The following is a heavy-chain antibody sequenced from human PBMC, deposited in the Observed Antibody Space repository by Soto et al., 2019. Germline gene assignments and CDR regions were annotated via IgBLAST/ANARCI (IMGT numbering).Heavy chain of an antibody. Sequence: QVQLQESGPGLVKPSQTLSLTCTVSGGSISSGGYYWSWIRQHPGKGLEWIGYIYYSGSTYYNPSLNTRVTISLDPSQNQFSLKLSSVTAADTAVYYCARAGWNDAFSAWGEGTLVTVSS. CDR2: IYYSGST. CDR1: GGSISSGGYY. V-gene: IGHV4-31*03. D-gene: IGHD1-1*01. J-gene: IGHJ5*02. CDR3: ARAGWNDAFSA.